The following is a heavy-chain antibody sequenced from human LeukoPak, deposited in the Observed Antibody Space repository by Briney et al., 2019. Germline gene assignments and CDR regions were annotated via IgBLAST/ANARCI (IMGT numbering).Heavy chain of an antibody. CDR3: ARDSGAPNWSWFDP. J-gene: IGHJ5*02. D-gene: IGHD3-3*01. CDR2: IYTSGST. V-gene: IGHV4-61*02. Sequence: PSETLSLTCTVSGGSISSGSYCWSWIRQPAGKGLEWIGRIYTSGSTNYNPSLKSRVTMSVDTSKNQFSLKLSSVTAADTAVYYCARDSGAPNWSWFDPWGQGTLVTVSS. CDR1: GGSISSGSYC.